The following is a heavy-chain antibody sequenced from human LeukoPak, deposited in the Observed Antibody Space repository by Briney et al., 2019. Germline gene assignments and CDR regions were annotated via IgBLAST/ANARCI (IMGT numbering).Heavy chain of an antibody. D-gene: IGHD5-18*01. CDR3: ARGRIQLWTNFDY. V-gene: IGHV4-34*01. J-gene: IGHJ4*02. Sequence: SETLSLTCAVYGGSFSGYYWSWIRQLPGKGLEWIGEINHSGCTNYNPSLKSRVTISVDTSKNQFSLKLSSVTAADTAVYYCARGRIQLWTNFDYWGQGTLVTVSS. CDR2: INHSGCT. CDR1: GGSFSGYY.